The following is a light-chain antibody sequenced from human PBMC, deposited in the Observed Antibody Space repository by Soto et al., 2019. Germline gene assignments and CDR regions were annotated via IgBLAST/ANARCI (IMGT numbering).Light chain of an antibody. V-gene: IGLV8-61*01. CDR3: VLYLGRGVSV. Sequence: QAVVTQEASLSVSPGGTVTLTCGLTSGSVSSGHYPSWYQQTPGQAPRTLIYSANTRSSGVPNRFSGSIIGNKAALTITGAQAGDESDYYCVLYLGRGVSVFGGGTKVTVL. CDR1: SGSVSSGHY. CDR2: SAN. J-gene: IGLJ2*01.